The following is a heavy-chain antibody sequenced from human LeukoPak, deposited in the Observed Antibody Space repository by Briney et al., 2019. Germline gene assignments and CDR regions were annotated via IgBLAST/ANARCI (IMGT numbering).Heavy chain of an antibody. V-gene: IGHV3-48*03. Sequence: GGSLRLSCAASGFTFSSYEMNWVRQAPGEGLEWVSYISSSGSTIYYADSVKGRFTISRDNAKNSLYLQMNSLRAEDTAVYYCARVLWFGESQRPLYYYYYGMDVWGQGTTVTVSS. D-gene: IGHD3-10*01. CDR1: GFTFSSYE. CDR3: ARVLWFGESQRPLYYYYYGMDV. CDR2: ISSSGSTI. J-gene: IGHJ6*02.